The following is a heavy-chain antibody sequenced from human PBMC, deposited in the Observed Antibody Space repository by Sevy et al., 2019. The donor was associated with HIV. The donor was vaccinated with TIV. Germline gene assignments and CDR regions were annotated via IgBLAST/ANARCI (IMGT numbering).Heavy chain of an antibody. CDR2: INHSGST. J-gene: IGHJ6*03. D-gene: IGHD2-2*01. V-gene: IGHV4-34*01. CDR3: ARAGACYEYYYYMDV. Sequence: SETLSLTCAVYGGSFSGHYWSWILQPPGKGLEWIGEINHSGSTNYNPSLKSRVTISVDTSKNQFSLKLNSVTAGDTAMYYCARAGACYEYYYYMDVWGKGTTVTVSS. CDR1: GGSFSGHY.